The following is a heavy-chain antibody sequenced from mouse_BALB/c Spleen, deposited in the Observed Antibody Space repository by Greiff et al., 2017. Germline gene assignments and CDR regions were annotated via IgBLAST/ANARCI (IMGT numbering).Heavy chain of an antibody. CDR3: ARVNSYYYAMDY. V-gene: IGHV5-17*02. Sequence: DVHLVESGGGLVQPGGSRKLSCAASGFTFSSFGMHWVRQAPEKGLEWVAYISSGSSTIYYADTVKGRFTISRDNPKNTLFLQMTSLRSEDTAMYYCARVNSYYYAMDYWGQGTSVTVSS. J-gene: IGHJ4*01. CDR1: GFTFSSFG. CDR2: ISSGSSTI.